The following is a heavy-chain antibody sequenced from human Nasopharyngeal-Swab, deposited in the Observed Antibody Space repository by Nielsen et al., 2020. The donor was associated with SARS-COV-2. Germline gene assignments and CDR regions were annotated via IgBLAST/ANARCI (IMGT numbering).Heavy chain of an antibody. Sequence: GESLKISCTGSGFIFGDYAMTWFRQPPGKGPHWVSFIKSKPYGGTTESAASVKGRFTISRDDSKSIAYLQMNSLKTEDTAMYYCARGGDWTWYFDSWGQGTPVTVTS. CDR1: GFIFGDYA. V-gene: IGHV3-49*03. CDR2: IKSKPYGGTT. D-gene: IGHD1-1*01. J-gene: IGHJ4*02. CDR3: ARGGDWTWYFDS.